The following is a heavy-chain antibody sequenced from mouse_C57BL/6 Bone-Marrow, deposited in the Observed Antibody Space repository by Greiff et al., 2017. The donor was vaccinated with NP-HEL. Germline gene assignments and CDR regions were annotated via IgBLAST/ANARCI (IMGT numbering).Heavy chain of an antibody. Sequence: VQLQQPGAELVKPGASVKLSCKASGYTFTSYWMQWVKQRPGQGLEWIGEIDPSDSYTNYNQKFKGKATLTVDTSSSTAYMQLSSLTSEDSAVYYCARRSDYYGSSLDYWGQGTTLTVSS. V-gene: IGHV1-50*01. CDR3: ARRSDYYGSSLDY. J-gene: IGHJ2*01. CDR1: GYTFTSYW. D-gene: IGHD1-1*01. CDR2: IDPSDSYT.